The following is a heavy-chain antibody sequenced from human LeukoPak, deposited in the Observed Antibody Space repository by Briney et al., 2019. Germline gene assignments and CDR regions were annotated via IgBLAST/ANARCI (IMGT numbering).Heavy chain of an antibody. J-gene: IGHJ4*02. Sequence: SVKVSCKASGGTFSSYAISWVRQAPGQGLEWMGGIIPIFGTANYAQKFQGRVTITADESTSTAYMELSSLRSEDTAVYYCAREGRHSGYDPSFAYWGQGTLVTVSS. CDR2: IIPIFGTA. CDR1: GGTFSSYA. CDR3: AREGRHSGYDPSFAY. V-gene: IGHV1-69*13. D-gene: IGHD5-12*01.